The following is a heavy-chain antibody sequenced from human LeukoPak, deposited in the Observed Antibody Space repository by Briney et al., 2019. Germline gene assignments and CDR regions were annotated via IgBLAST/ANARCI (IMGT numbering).Heavy chain of an antibody. CDR1: GGSVSSSSYY. CDR3: ARHPFYDFPRFDP. CDR2: IYYSGGT. D-gene: IGHD3-3*01. J-gene: IGHJ5*02. V-gene: IGHV4-39*01. Sequence: KPSETLSLTCTVSGGSVSSSSYYWGWMRQPPGKGLEWIGSIYYSGGTYYNPSLKSRVTISADTSKNQFSLKLSSVTAADTAVYYCARHPFYDFPRFDPWGQGTLVTVSS.